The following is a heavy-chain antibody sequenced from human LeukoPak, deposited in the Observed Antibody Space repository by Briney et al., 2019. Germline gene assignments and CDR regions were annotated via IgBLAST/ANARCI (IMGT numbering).Heavy chain of an antibody. CDR2: INPSGGST. CDR3: ARVGLGYRSLYDY. J-gene: IGHJ4*02. D-gene: IGHD5-18*01. V-gene: IGHV1-46*01. Sequence: GASVTVSCTASGYTFTSYYMHWVRQAPGQGLEWMGIINPSGGSTSYAQKFQGRVTMTRDTSTSTVYMELSSLRSEDTAVYYCARVGLGYRSLYDYWGQGTLVTVSS. CDR1: GYTFTSYY.